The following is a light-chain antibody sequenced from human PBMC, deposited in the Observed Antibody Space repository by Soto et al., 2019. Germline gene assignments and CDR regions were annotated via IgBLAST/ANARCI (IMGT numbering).Light chain of an antibody. J-gene: IGLJ2*01. CDR3: QSYDSSLSAQVV. Sequence: QSVLTQPHSVSGAPGQRVTISCTGSSSNIGAGYDVHWYQQLPGTAPKLLIYGNSNRPSGVPDRCSGSKSGTSASLAITGLQAEDEADYYCQSYDSSLSAQVVFGGGTKLTVL. V-gene: IGLV1-40*01. CDR1: SSNIGAGYD. CDR2: GNS.